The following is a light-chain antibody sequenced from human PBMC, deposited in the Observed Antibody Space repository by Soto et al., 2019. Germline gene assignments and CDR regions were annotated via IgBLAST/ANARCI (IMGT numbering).Light chain of an antibody. Sequence: EIVLTQSPDTLSLSPGERATLSCRASQSVSSSYLAWYQQKPGQAPRLLIYGASSRATGIPDRFSGSGSGTDFTLTISRLEPKDFAVYYCQQYGSSPRVTFGPGTKVDIK. J-gene: IGKJ3*01. CDR2: GAS. CDR1: QSVSSSY. CDR3: QQYGSSPRVT. V-gene: IGKV3-20*01.